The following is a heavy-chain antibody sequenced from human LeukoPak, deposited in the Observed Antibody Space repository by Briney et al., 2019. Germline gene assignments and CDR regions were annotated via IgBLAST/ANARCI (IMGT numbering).Heavy chain of an antibody. CDR2: ISSSGST. V-gene: IGHV4-61*02. J-gene: IGHJ3*02. Sequence: SETLSLTCTVSGDSISSGDYYWSWIRQPAGKGLEWIGRISSSGSTNYNPSLKSRVTISVDTSKNRFSLKLSSVTAADTAVYFCARGPYSYDSSGAFDIWGQGTMVTVSS. CDR1: GDSISSGDYY. CDR3: ARGPYSYDSSGAFDI. D-gene: IGHD3-22*01.